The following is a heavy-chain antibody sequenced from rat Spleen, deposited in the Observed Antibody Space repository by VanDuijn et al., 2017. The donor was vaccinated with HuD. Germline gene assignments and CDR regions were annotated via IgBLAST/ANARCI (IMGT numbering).Heavy chain of an antibody. Sequence: EVQLVESGGGLVQPGRSLKLSCVASGFTFNNYWMTWIRQAPGKGLEWVASITPGGDNSYYRDSVKGRFTISRDNAKSTLYLQMDSLRSEDTATYYCARMDTGTTTYYFDYWGQGVMVTVSS. V-gene: IGHV5-31*01. CDR1: GFTFNNYW. CDR2: ITPGGDNS. J-gene: IGHJ2*01. CDR3: ARMDTGTTTYYFDY. D-gene: IGHD1-10*01.